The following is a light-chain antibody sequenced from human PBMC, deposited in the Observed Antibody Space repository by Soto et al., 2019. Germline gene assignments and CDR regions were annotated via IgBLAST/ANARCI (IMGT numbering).Light chain of an antibody. CDR2: DAS. CDR3: QQYGRSPLP. CDR1: QSVRNNY. Sequence: EIGGTQSPGTLSFSPGERATLSCMASQSVRNNYLAWYQQKSDQAPRFLIYDASSRATAIPDRFSGSGSGTDVTLAIRGQGPEYFGVYYCQQYGRSPLPFGGGNKVEV. V-gene: IGKV3-20*01. J-gene: IGKJ4*01.